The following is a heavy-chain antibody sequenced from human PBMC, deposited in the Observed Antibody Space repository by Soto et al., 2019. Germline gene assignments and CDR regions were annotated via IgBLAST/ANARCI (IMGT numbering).Heavy chain of an antibody. CDR1: GYTFTSYA. D-gene: IGHD3-22*01. CDR2: INAGNGNT. J-gene: IGHJ4*02. V-gene: IGHV1-3*01. CDR3: ARADSYYYDSSGSSSDYFEY. Sequence: ASVKVSCKASGYTFTSYAMHWVRQAPGQRLEWMGWINAGNGNTKYSQKFQGRVTITRDTSASTAYMELSSLRSEDTAVYYCARADSYYYDSSGSSSDYFEYWGQGTLVSVS.